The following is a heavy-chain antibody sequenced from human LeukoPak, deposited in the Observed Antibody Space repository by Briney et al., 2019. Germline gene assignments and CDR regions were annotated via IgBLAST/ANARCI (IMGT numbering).Heavy chain of an antibody. Sequence: GASVKVSCKASGYTFTSYYMHWVRQAPGQGLEWMGIINPSGGSTSYAQKFQGRVTMTRDTSINTTYMELSRLRSDDTAEYYCARSAEHCTNGVCYTDYYMDVWGKGTTVTVSS. CDR3: ARSAEHCTNGVCYTDYYMDV. J-gene: IGHJ6*03. V-gene: IGHV1-46*01. CDR1: GYTFTSYY. D-gene: IGHD2-8*01. CDR2: INPSGGST.